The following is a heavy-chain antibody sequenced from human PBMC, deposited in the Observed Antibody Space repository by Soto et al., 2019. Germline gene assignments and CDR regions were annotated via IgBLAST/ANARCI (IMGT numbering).Heavy chain of an antibody. CDR1: GFTFSSYA. Sequence: EVQLLESGGGLVQPGGSLRLSCAASGFTFSSYAMSWVRQAPGKGLEWVSAISGSGGSTYYADSVKGRFTISRDNSKNTLYLQMNSLRAEDTAVYYCAKDRVGATLLEGYYYGMDVWGQGTTVTVSS. J-gene: IGHJ6*02. CDR2: ISGSGGST. D-gene: IGHD1-26*01. V-gene: IGHV3-23*01. CDR3: AKDRVGATLLEGYYYGMDV.